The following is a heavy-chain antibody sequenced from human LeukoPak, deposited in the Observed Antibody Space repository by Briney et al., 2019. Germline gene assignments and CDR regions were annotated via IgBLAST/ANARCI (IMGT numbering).Heavy chain of an antibody. CDR3: ARSPSMIVGTHAFDI. CDR1: GGSFSGYY. D-gene: IGHD3-22*01. CDR2: IYYSGST. V-gene: IGHV4-31*11. Sequence: ASETLSLTCAVYGGSFSGYYWSWIRQHPGKGLEWIGYIYYSGSTYYNPSLKSRVTISVDTSKNQFSLKLSSVTAADTAVYYCARSPSMIVGTHAFDIWGQGTMVTVSS. J-gene: IGHJ3*02.